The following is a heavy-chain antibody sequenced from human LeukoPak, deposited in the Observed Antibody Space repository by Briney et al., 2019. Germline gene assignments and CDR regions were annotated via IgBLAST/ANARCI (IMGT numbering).Heavy chain of an antibody. CDR3: ARVLRGSGSCFDY. D-gene: IGHD2-15*01. J-gene: IGHJ4*02. Sequence: QPGGSLRLSCAASGFTVSTNYMTWVRQAPGKGLEWVSIIYSGGSTYYAEYVKGRFTISRDNSKNTLYLQMNSLRAEDTAVYYCARVLRGSGSCFDYWGQGTLVTVSS. V-gene: IGHV3-66*01. CDR2: IYSGGST. CDR1: GFTVSTNY.